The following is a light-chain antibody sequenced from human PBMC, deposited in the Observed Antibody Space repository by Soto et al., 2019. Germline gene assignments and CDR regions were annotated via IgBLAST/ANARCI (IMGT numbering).Light chain of an antibody. J-gene: IGKJ1*01. CDR3: LQANSFPWT. V-gene: IGKV1D-12*01. CDR2: AAS. CDR1: QDISNW. Sequence: DIQMTQSPSSVSASMGDRVTITCRASQDISNWLAWYQQKPGKVPRLLINAASSLQSGVPSRFSGRVSGTDLTLTISSLQAEDAATYYCLQANSFPWTFGQGTKVEI.